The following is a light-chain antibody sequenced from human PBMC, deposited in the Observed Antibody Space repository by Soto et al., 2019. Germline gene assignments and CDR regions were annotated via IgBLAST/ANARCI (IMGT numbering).Light chain of an antibody. CDR3: QHRSNWPLT. V-gene: IGKV3-11*01. Sequence: EIVLTQSPATLSLSPGEGATLSCRASQSVSSYLAWYQQKPGQAPGLLIYDASNRATGIPARFSGSGSGTDFTLTISTLEPEDFAVYYCQHRSNWPLTFGGGTKVEIK. CDR1: QSVSSY. CDR2: DAS. J-gene: IGKJ4*01.